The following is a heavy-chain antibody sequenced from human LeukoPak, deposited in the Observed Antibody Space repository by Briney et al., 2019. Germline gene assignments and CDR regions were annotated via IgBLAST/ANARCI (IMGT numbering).Heavy chain of an antibody. CDR3: AKDLYTSRYACCFDY. Sequence: GGSLRLSCVASGFTFSNYAMNWVRQAPGKGLEWVSGVSGGGSSTYYADSVKGRFTISRDNSKNMLYLQMNSLRAEDTAVYYCAKDLYTSRYACCFDYWGQGTLVTVS. V-gene: IGHV3-23*01. CDR1: GFTFSNYA. D-gene: IGHD6-13*01. J-gene: IGHJ4*02. CDR2: VSGGGSST.